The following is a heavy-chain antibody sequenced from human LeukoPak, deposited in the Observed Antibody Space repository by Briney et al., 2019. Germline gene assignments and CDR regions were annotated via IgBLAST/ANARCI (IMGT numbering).Heavy chain of an antibody. CDR2: ISGSGGST. J-gene: IGHJ4*02. CDR3: VAYNWNYPEY. D-gene: IGHD1-7*01. CDR1: GFTFSSEA. V-gene: IGHV3-23*01. Sequence: GGSLRLSCAASGFTFSSEAMSWVRQAPVKGLEWVSGISGSGGSTAYADSVKGRFTISRDNAKNTLYMQMNSLREEDTAVYYCVAYNWNYPEYWGQGTLVTVSS.